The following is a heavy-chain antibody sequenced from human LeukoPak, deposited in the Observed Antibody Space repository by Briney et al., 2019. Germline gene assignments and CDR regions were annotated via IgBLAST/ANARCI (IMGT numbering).Heavy chain of an antibody. CDR3: AREDDLFDY. J-gene: IGHJ4*02. V-gene: IGHV4-4*07. CDR1: GGSINSYY. Sequence: SETLSLTCTVSGGSINSYYWTWIRQPAGKGLEWIGRIYTGGSTNYNSSLKSRVTISVDTSKNQFSLKLSSVTAADTAVYYCAREDDLFDYWGQGTLVTVSS. D-gene: IGHD5-24*01. CDR2: IYTGGST.